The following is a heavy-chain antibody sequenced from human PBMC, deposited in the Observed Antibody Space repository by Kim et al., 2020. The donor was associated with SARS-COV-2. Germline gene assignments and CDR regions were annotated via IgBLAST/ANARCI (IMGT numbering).Heavy chain of an antibody. Sequence: GGSLRLSCAASGFSGSAHYMTWVRQAPGKGLEWVSLIYNDDRTDYADSVKGRFTISRDNSKNTVYLHMNSLRVEDTAVYYCAREGFPSSGWSWGQGTLVTVSS. D-gene: IGHD6-19*01. CDR3: AREGFPSSGWS. J-gene: IGHJ4*02. CDR1: GFSGSAHY. CDR2: IYNDDRT. V-gene: IGHV3-53*01.